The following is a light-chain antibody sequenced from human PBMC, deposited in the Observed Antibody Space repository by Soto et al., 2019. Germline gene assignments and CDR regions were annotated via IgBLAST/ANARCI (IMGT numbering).Light chain of an antibody. CDR3: SSYTSSSTLG. J-gene: IGLJ3*02. Sequence: QSALTQPDSVSGSPGQSITISCTGTSSDVGGYNYVSWYQQHPGKAPKLMIYEVSNRPSGVSNRFSGSKSGNTASLTISGLQAEDDADYYCSSYTSSSTLGFGGGTKVTVL. CDR1: SSDVGGYNY. V-gene: IGLV2-14*01. CDR2: EVS.